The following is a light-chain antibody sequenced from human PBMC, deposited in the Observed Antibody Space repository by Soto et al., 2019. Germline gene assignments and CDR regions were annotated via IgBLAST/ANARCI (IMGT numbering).Light chain of an antibody. V-gene: IGLV2-14*03. CDR2: DVA. J-gene: IGLJ1*01. CDR1: SSDVGGYNY. CDR3: NSYTGSSTYV. Sequence: ALTQPASVSGSPGQSITISCTGTSSDVGGYNYVYWYQHHPGKVPKLLIYDVANRPSGVSDRFSGSKSGNTASLTISGLQAEDEADYYCNSYTGSSTYVFGTGTKVTVL.